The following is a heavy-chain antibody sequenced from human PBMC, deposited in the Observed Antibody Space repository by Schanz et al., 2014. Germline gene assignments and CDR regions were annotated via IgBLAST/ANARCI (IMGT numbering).Heavy chain of an antibody. Sequence: QVQLVQSGAEVKKPGASVKVSCKASGYTFTSYGISWVRQAPGQGLEWMGWISVYNHNKEYDQKFQGRVTMTTDTSTSTAYMALTDLSRLRSEDTGVYYCARALKGKVAIFGVIAAQNYYYMDVWGKGTTVTVSS. CDR3: ARALKGKVAIFGVIAAQNYYYMDV. CDR1: GYTFTSYG. CDR2: ISVYNHNK. J-gene: IGHJ6*03. V-gene: IGHV1-18*01. D-gene: IGHD3-3*01.